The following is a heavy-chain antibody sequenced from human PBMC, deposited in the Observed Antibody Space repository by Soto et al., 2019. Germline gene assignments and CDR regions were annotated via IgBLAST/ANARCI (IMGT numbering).Heavy chain of an antibody. Sequence: SETLSLTCAVSGYSVSDGYYLGWIRQPPGKGLEWIGSINRSEKTYYNPSLKSRLTISVDTSKNQISLTLSSVTAADTAIYYCARSGDDYGSYVDYWGQGTLVTVSS. V-gene: IGHV4-38-2*01. CDR3: ARSGDDYGSYVDY. D-gene: IGHD4-17*01. CDR1: GYSVSDGYY. J-gene: IGHJ4*02. CDR2: INRSEKT.